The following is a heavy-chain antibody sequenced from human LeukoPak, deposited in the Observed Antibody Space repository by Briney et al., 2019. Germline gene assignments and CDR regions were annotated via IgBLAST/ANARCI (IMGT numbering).Heavy chain of an antibody. Sequence: GASVKVSCKASGYTFINYYMHWVRQAPGQGLEWMGWINHNSGGTNYAQKFQGRVTMTRDTSISTAYMELSRLRSDNTAVYYCARSIAAAGYGYWGQGTLVTVSS. CDR3: ARSIAAAGYGY. CDR2: INHNSGGT. CDR1: GYTFINYY. V-gene: IGHV1-2*02. J-gene: IGHJ4*02. D-gene: IGHD6-13*01.